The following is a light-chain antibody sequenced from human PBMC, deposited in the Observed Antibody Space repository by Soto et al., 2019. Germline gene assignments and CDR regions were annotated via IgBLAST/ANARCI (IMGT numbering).Light chain of an antibody. Sequence: EIVLTQSPGTRSLSPEERATLSCRASQSVSSSYLAWYQQKPGQAPRLLIYGASSRTTGISDMSSGSGSGTDVTLTISRLEPEDFAVYYCHQYHSSPLPCGGGTKVEIK. V-gene: IGKV3-20*01. CDR1: QSVSSSY. CDR3: HQYHSSPLP. CDR2: GAS. J-gene: IGKJ4*02.